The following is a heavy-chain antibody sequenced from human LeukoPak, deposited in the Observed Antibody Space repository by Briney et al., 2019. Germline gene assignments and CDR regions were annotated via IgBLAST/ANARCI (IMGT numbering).Heavy chain of an antibody. V-gene: IGHV3-72*01. CDR3: SRDGSAGDNSAFDM. J-gene: IGHJ3*02. D-gene: IGHD3-22*01. CDR2: SRNKVRKYTT. CDR1: GFTLSDYH. Sequence: GGSLRLSCAASGFTLSDYHMDWVRQAPGKGLEWVGRSRNKVRKYTTEYAASVKGRFSISRDESKNSVFLQLNSLSTEDTAVYYCSRDGSAGDNSAFDMWGQGIMVTVSS.